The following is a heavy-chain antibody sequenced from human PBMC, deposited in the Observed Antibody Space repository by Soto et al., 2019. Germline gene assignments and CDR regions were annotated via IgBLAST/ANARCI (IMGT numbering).Heavy chain of an antibody. J-gene: IGHJ4*02. CDR1: GGSFSGYY. Sequence: SETLSLTCAVYGGSFSGYYWSWIRQPPGKGLEWIGEINHSGSTNYNPSLKSRVTISVDTSKNQFSLKLSSVTAADTAVYYCARATETNYDILTGYYRLPRPLDYWGQGTLVTAPQ. D-gene: IGHD3-9*01. V-gene: IGHV4-34*01. CDR3: ARATETNYDILTGYYRLPRPLDY. CDR2: INHSGST.